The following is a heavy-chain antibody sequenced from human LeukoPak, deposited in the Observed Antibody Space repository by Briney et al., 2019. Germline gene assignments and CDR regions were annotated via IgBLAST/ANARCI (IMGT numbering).Heavy chain of an antibody. CDR3: ARGGGYNHYWYFDL. CDR2: IWYDGTNK. V-gene: IGHV3-33*01. CDR1: GFTFSNYG. D-gene: IGHD5-24*01. J-gene: IGHJ2*01. Sequence: PGGSLRLSCAASGFTFSNYGMHWVRQAPGKGLEWVAVIWYDGTNKYYADSVKGRFTISRDNSKNTLYLQMNSLRAEYTAVSYCARGGGYNHYWYFDLWGRGTLVTVSS.